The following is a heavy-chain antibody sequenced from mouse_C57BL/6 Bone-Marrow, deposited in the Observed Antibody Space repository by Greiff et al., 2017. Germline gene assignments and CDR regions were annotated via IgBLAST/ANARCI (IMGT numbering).Heavy chain of an antibody. CDR3: ARDLDGNTGDY. V-gene: IGHV5-4*01. D-gene: IGHD5-2*01. J-gene: IGHJ2*01. Sequence: DVMLVESGGGLVKPGGSLKLSCAASGFTFSSYAMSWVRQTPEKRLEWVATISDGGSYTYYPDNVKGRFTISRDNAKNNLYLQMSHLKSEDTAMYYCARDLDGNTGDYWGQGTTLTVSS. CDR1: GFTFSSYA. CDR2: ISDGGSYT.